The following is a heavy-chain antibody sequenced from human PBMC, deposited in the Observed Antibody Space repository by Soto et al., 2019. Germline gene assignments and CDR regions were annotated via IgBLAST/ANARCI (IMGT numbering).Heavy chain of an antibody. Sequence: SETLSLTCTVSGGSISSYYWSWIRQPPGKGLEWIGYIYYSGSTNYNPSLKSRVTISVDTSKNQFSLKLSSVTAADTAVYYCARAGGKSSSSLDYWGQGTLVTVSS. CDR3: ARAGGKSSSSLDY. J-gene: IGHJ4*02. CDR1: GGSISSYY. D-gene: IGHD6-13*01. V-gene: IGHV4-59*08. CDR2: IYYSGST.